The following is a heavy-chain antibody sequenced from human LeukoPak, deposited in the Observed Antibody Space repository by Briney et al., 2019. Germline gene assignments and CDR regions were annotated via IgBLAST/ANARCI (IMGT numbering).Heavy chain of an antibody. CDR2: FSGRGATT. CDR3: ANSHYDRSGKQNPPDY. J-gene: IGHJ4*02. CDR1: GFTFDIYA. V-gene: IGHV3-23*01. Sequence: GRSLRLSCAASGFTFDIYAMSCVRQPTGKGLGWVSAFSGRGATTRYARSVKGRYSLSSDNSKHMQYLQRTSLGAEDTAVYYCANSHYDRSGKQNPPDYWGQGTLVTVCS. D-gene: IGHD3-22*01.